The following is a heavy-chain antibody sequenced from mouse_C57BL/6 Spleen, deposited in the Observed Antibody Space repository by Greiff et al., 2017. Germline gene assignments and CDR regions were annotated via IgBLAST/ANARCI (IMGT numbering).Heavy chain of an antibody. CDR3: ARWSSYAMDY. CDR2: INPSSGYT. V-gene: IGHV1-4*01. CDR1: GYTFTSYT. J-gene: IGHJ4*01. Sequence: QVQLQQSGAELARPGASVKMSCKASGYTFTSYTMHWVKQRPGQGLEWIGYINPSSGYTKYNQKFKDKDTLTADQSSSTAYLQLSSLTSEDSAVYYCARWSSYAMDYGGQGTSVTVSS.